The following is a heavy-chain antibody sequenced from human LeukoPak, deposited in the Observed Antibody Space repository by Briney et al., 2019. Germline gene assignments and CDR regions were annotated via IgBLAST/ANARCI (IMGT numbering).Heavy chain of an antibody. J-gene: IGHJ4*02. Sequence: PSETLSLTCTVSGGSISSYYWSWIRQPPGKGLEWIGYIYYSGSTNYNPSLKSRVTISVDTSKNQFSLKLSSVTAADTAVYYCARIRRQDKDFDYWGQGTLVTVSS. CDR2: IYYSGST. CDR1: GGSISSYY. CDR3: ARIRRQDKDFDY. V-gene: IGHV4-59*08.